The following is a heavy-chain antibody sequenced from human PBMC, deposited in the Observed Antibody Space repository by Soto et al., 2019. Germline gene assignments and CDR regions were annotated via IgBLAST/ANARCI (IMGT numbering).Heavy chain of an antibody. CDR2: IYHGGST. J-gene: IGHJ5*02. V-gene: IGHV4-38-2*02. CDR3: ARVGPWVPYYYDSSPYTFENWFDP. Sequence: VAGCSSIGRDDWGCLRQPPGKGLEWIGSIYHGGSTYYNPSLNGRVTLSIDMTNNHVSLILNSVTAADTAVYYCARVGPWVPYYYDSSPYTFENWFDPWGQGTLVTVSS. CDR1: GCSSIGRDD. D-gene: IGHD3-22*01.